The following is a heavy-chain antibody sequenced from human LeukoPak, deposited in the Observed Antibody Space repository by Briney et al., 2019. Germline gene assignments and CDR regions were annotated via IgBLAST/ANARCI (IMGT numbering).Heavy chain of an antibody. J-gene: IGHJ4*02. D-gene: IGHD5-18*01. Sequence: GGSLRLSCAASGFTFSTYAMSWVRQAPGRGLEWVSAISGSSDTTYYADSVKGRFTISIDNSKNTLYLHMNSLRAEDTAVNYCANREGGYTYDPFDYWGQGTLVTVSS. CDR2: ISGSSDTT. CDR1: GFTFSTYA. CDR3: ANREGGYTYDPFDY. V-gene: IGHV3-23*01.